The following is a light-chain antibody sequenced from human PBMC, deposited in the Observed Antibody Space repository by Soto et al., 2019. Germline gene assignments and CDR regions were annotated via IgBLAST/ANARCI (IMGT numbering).Light chain of an antibody. CDR2: TVS. J-gene: IGKJ4*01. Sequence: DIVMTQTPLSLPVTPGAPASISCRSSQSLLDSDDGNTYLDWYLQKPGQSPQLLIYTVSYRASGVPDRFSGSGSGTDFTLKISRVEAEDVGVYYCMQRIEFPLTFGGGTKVDIK. V-gene: IGKV2-40*01. CDR1: QSLLDSDDGNTY. CDR3: MQRIEFPLT.